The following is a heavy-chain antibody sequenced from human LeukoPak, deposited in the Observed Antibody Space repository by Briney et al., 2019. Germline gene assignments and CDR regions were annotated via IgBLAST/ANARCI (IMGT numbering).Heavy chain of an antibody. Sequence: SETLSLTCAVSGGSISSGGYSWSWIQQPPGKGLEWIGYIYHSGSTYYNPSLKSRVTISVDRSKNQFPLKLSSVTAADTAVYYCATYPVYGSGSYYNIHWGQGTLVTVSS. CDR2: IYHSGST. J-gene: IGHJ4*02. CDR3: ATYPVYGSGSYYNIH. V-gene: IGHV4-30-2*01. D-gene: IGHD3-10*01. CDR1: GGSISSGGYS.